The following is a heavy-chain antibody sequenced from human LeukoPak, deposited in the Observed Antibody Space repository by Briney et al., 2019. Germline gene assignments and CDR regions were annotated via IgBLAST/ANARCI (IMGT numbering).Heavy chain of an antibody. CDR1: GGSISSSNY. Sequence: SGTLSLTCAVSGGSISSSNYWGWIRQPPGKGLQWIGSINYIGNTYYNPSLKSRVTISVDTSKNQFSLNLSSVTAADTAVYYCARSAAGTVGSGDFDYWGQGTLVTVSS. V-gene: IGHV4-39*01. J-gene: IGHJ4*02. D-gene: IGHD6-13*01. CDR2: INYIGNT. CDR3: ARSAAGTVGSGDFDY.